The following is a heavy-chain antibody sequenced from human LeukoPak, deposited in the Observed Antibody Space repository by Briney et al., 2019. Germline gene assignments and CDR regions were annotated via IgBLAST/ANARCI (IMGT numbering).Heavy chain of an antibody. CDR3: ARHRAYSYVYGAFDI. CDR2: IYYSGST. CDR1: GGSISSYY. J-gene: IGHJ3*02. D-gene: IGHD5-18*01. Sequence: PSETLSLTCTVPGGSISSYYWSWIRQPPGKGLEWIGYIYYSGSTNYNPSLKSRVTISVETSKNQFSLKLSSVTAADTAIYYCARHRAYSYVYGAFDIWGQGTMVTVSS. V-gene: IGHV4-59*08.